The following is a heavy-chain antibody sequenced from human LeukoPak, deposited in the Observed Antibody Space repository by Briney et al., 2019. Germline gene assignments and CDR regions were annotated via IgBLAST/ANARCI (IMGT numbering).Heavy chain of an antibody. J-gene: IGHJ4*02. V-gene: IGHV3-23*01. D-gene: IGHD5-18*01. CDR3: AKDRGYIYGHLN. CDR2: ISGSGASGRT. Sequence: PGGSLTLSCAASGFTFSSSAMTWLRQAPGKGLEWVSAISGSGASGRTYYAESVKGRFTISRDDSTNTLYLQMNSLRAEDTAVYYCAKDRGYIYGHLNRGQGTLGTVSS. CDR1: GFTFSSSA.